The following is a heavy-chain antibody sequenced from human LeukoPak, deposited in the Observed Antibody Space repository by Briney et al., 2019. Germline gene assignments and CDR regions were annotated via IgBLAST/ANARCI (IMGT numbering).Heavy chain of an antibody. V-gene: IGHV3-7*04. CDR2: ITQDGSEK. J-gene: IGHJ4*02. D-gene: IGHD2-8*01. Sequence: GGSLRLSCAASGFSFSTYWMSWVRQAPGKGLEWVASITQDGSEKYYVDSVKGRFTISRDNAKNSLYLQMNSLRAEDTAVYYCAGDRWGLLGGDFWGQGTLVTVSS. CDR3: AGDRWGLLGGDF. CDR1: GFSFSTYW.